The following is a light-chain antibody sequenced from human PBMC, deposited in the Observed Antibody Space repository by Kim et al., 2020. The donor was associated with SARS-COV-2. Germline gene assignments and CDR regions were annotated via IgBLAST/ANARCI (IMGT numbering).Light chain of an antibody. CDR1: QDIRNQ. Sequence: GTVRDKGNNTCRARQDIRNQLGWDQKKPGEAPKSLIYAASSLQSGVPSRFSGRGSGTEFTLKISSLQPEDYANYYWLQHSNYPFPFGPGTKVDNK. CDR3: LQHSNYPFP. V-gene: IGKV1-17*01. CDR2: AAS. J-gene: IGKJ3*01.